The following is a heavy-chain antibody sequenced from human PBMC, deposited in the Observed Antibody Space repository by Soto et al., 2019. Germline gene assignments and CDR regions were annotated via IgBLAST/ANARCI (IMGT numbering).Heavy chain of an antibody. V-gene: IGHV4-59*01. Sequence: SETLSLTCTVPGGSISSYYWSWIRQPPGKGLEWIGYIYYSGSTNYNPSLKSRVTISVDTSKNQFSLKLSSVTATDTAVYYCARDTHTYSSSSNYYYGMDVWGQGTTVTAP. D-gene: IGHD6-6*01. CDR3: ARDTHTYSSSSNYYYGMDV. J-gene: IGHJ6*02. CDR2: IYYSGST. CDR1: GGSISSYY.